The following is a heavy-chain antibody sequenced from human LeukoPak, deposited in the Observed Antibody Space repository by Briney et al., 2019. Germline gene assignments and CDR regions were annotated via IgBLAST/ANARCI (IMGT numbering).Heavy chain of an antibody. J-gene: IGHJ6*03. D-gene: IGHD2-2*01. V-gene: IGHV3-7*04. CDR3: ARAHSTSATWYYYYMDI. Sequence: GGSLRLSCAASGFTFSNYGMHWVRQAPGKGLEWVANIKPGGSEKYYVDSVKGRFTISRDNAMNSLDLQMDSLRAEDTAVYYCARAHSTSATWYYYYMDIWGKGTTVTVSS. CDR1: GFTFSNYG. CDR2: IKPGGSEK.